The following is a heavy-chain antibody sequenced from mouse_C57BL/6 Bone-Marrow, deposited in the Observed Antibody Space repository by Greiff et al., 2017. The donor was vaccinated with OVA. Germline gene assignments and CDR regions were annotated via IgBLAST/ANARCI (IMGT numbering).Heavy chain of an antibody. CDR1: GFNIKDDY. V-gene: IGHV14-4*01. CDR2: IDPENGDT. D-gene: IGHD1-1*01. CDR3: TTDVGTTVVARDYYAMDY. Sequence: EVQGVESGAELVRPGASVKLSCTASGFNIKDDYMHWVKQRPEQGLEWIGWIDPENGDTEYASKFQGQATIPADTSSNTAYLQLSSLTSEDTAVYYCTTDVGTTVVARDYYAMDYWGQGTSVTVSS. J-gene: IGHJ4*01.